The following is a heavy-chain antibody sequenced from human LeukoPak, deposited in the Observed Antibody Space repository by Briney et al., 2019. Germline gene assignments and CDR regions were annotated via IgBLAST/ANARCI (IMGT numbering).Heavy chain of an antibody. J-gene: IGHJ6*02. CDR3: AXMDYSKFRFYYYYYGMDV. CDR2: IYPGDSDT. CDR1: GYSFTSYW. D-gene: IGHD4-4*01. V-gene: IGHV5-51*01. Sequence: GESLKISCKGSGYSFTSYWIGWVRRMPGKGLEWMGIIYPGDSDTRYSPSFQGQVTISADKSISTAYLQWSSLKASDTAMYYXAXMDYSKFRFYYYYYGMDVWGQGTTVTVSS.